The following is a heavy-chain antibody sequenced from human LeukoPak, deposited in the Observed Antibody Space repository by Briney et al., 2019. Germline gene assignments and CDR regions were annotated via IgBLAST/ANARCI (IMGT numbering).Heavy chain of an antibody. J-gene: IGHJ4*02. V-gene: IGHV1-58*01. Sequence: GTSMKVSCKASGFTFTSSAVQWVRQARGQRLEWIGWIVVGSGNTNYAQKFQERVTITRDMSTSTAYMELSSLRSEDTAVYYCAAVPMIRTPPIDYWGQGTLVTVSS. CDR3: AAVPMIRTPPIDY. D-gene: IGHD3-22*01. CDR2: IVVGSGNT. CDR1: GFTFTSSA.